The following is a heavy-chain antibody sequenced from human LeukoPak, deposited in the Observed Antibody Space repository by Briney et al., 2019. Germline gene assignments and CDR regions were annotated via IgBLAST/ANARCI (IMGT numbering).Heavy chain of an antibody. J-gene: IGHJ5*02. Sequence: GGSLRLSCTASGFIFSQYSMNWVRQAPGKGLEWVSHIRSSSETFYADSVKGRFTISRDNARNSLYLQMNNLRGEDTAIYYCARDAGNSGYGCDLWGQGTLVTVSS. CDR2: IRSSSET. CDR1: GFIFSQYS. V-gene: IGHV3-48*01. CDR3: ARDAGNSGYGCDL. D-gene: IGHD5-12*01.